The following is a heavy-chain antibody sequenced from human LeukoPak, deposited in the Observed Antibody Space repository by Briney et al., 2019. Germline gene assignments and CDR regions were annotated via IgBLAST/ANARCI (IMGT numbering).Heavy chain of an antibody. CDR2: INQDGSEK. CDR1: GFTFSSYW. CDR3: ARATGSGYYWGFDY. V-gene: IGHV3-7*04. D-gene: IGHD3-22*01. J-gene: IGHJ4*02. Sequence: GGSLRLSCAASGFTFSSYWMNWVRQAPGKGLEWVASINQDGSEKYYVDSVKGRFTISRDNAKISLFLQMNSLRAEDTAVYYCARATGSGYYWGFDYWGQGTLVTVSS.